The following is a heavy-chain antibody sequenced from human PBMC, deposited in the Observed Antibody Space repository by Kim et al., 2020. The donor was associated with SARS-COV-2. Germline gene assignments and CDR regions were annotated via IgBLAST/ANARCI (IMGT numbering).Heavy chain of an antibody. CDR2: IIPIFGTA. CDR3: AMRGVGSPPARYYYGMDV. J-gene: IGHJ6*02. CDR1: GGTFSSYA. V-gene: IGHV1-69*13. D-gene: IGHD1-26*01. Sequence: SVKVSCKASGGTFSSYAISWVRQAPGQGLEWMGGIIPIFGTANYAQKFQGRVTITADESTSTAYMELSSLRSEDTAVYYCAMRGVGSPPARYYYGMDVWGQGTTVTVSS.